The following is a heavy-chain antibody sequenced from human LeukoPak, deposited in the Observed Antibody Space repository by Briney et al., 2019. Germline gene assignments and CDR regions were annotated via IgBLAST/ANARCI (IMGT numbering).Heavy chain of an antibody. V-gene: IGHV3-7*01. D-gene: IGHD3-3*01. CDR3: ARWWSGGWFDP. Sequence: GGSLRLSCAASGFTTSSYWMSWVRQAPGKGLEWVANIKQDGSEKYYVDSVKGRFTISRDNAKNSLYLQMNSLRAEDTAVYYCARWWSGGWFDPWGQGTLVTVSS. CDR1: GFTTSSYW. CDR2: IKQDGSEK. J-gene: IGHJ5*02.